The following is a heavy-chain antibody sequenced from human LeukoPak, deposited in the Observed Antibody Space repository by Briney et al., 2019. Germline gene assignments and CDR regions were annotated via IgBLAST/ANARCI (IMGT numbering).Heavy chain of an antibody. D-gene: IGHD3-3*01. Sequence: PGGSLRLSCAASGFTFSSYAMSWVRQAPGKGLEWVSAISGSGGSTYCADSVKGRFTISRDNSKNTLYLQMNSLRAEDTAVYYCAKDLFLRLSYYFDYWGQGTLVTVSS. CDR3: AKDLFLRLSYYFDY. CDR1: GFTFSSYA. V-gene: IGHV3-23*01. J-gene: IGHJ4*02. CDR2: ISGSGGST.